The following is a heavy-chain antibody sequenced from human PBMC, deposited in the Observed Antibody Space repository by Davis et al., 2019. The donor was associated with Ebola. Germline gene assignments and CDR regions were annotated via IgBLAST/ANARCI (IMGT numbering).Heavy chain of an antibody. J-gene: IGHJ4*02. CDR2: IYHSGST. V-gene: IGHV4-4*02. CDR3: ARGGYSYGFDY. Sequence: SETLSLTCAVSGGSISSSNWWSWVRQPPGKGLEWIGEIYHSGSTNYNPSLKSRVAISVDTSKNQFSLKLSSVTAADTAVYNCARGGYSYGFDYWGQGTLVTVSS. CDR1: GGSISSSNW. D-gene: IGHD5-18*01.